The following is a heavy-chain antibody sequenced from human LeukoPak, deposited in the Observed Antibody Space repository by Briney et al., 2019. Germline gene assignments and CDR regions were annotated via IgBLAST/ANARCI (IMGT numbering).Heavy chain of an antibody. CDR2: IKSKADGETI. J-gene: IGHJ4*02. Sequence: GGSLRLSCAASGFTFTNAWMNWVRQAPGKGLEWVGRIKSKADGETIDYAAPVKGRFTFTRDDSKNMLYLQMNSLKSEDTAVYYCSTLTSRGLSDSWGQGTLVTVSS. CDR3: STLTSRGLSDS. V-gene: IGHV3-15*07. D-gene: IGHD1-20*01. CDR1: GFTFTNAW.